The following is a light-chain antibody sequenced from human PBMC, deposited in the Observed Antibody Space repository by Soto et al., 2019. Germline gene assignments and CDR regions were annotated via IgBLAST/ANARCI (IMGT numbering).Light chain of an antibody. Sequence: QSALTQPASVSGSLGQSIAISCTGTSSDVGAYNYVSWYLQYPGKAPKLVIFDVSFRPSGVSNRFSGSKSGNTASLTISGLQAEDEADYYCKSFTTSDTYVFRTGTKLTVL. CDR3: KSFTTSDTYV. J-gene: IGLJ1*01. V-gene: IGLV2-14*01. CDR2: DVS. CDR1: SSDVGAYNY.